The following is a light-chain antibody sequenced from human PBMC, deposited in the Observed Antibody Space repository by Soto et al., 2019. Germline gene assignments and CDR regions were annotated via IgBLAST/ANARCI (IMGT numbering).Light chain of an antibody. CDR1: QSVSSSY. Sequence: EIVLTHSPGTLSLSPWEIATLSCRASQSVSSSYLIWYQQRPGQAPRLLISEASNRATGIPARFSGSGSGTDFTLTISSLEPEDFAVYYCQQSHNWPRTFGQGTKVDIK. V-gene: IGKV3-11*01. CDR3: QQSHNWPRT. J-gene: IGKJ1*01. CDR2: EAS.